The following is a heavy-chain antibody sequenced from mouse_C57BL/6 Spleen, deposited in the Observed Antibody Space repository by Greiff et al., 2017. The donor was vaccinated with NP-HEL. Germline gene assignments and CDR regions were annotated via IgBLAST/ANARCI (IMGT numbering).Heavy chain of an antibody. V-gene: IGHV6-3*01. CDR2: IRLKSDNYAT. CDR1: GFTFSNYW. CDR3: TGWSNYPYWYFDV. J-gene: IGHJ1*03. D-gene: IGHD1-1*02. Sequence: EVQVVESGGGLVQPGGSMKLSCVASGFTFSNYWMNWVRQSPEKGLEWVAQIRLKSDNYATHYAESVKGRFTISRDDSKSSVYLQMNNLRAEDTGIYYCTGWSNYPYWYFDVWGTGTTVTVSS.